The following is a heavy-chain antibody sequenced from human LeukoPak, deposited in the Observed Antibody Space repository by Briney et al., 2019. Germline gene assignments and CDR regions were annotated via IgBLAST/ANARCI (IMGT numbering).Heavy chain of an antibody. CDR2: IYYSGST. V-gene: IGHV4-59*08. D-gene: IGHD4-17*01. J-gene: IGHJ3*02. Sequence: SETLSLTCTVSGGSISSYYWSWIRQPPGKGLEWIGYIYYSGSTNYNPSLKSRVTISVDTSKNQFSLKLSSVTAEDTAVYYCARHQVDYGDYVNAFDIWGQGTMVTVSS. CDR3: ARHQVDYGDYVNAFDI. CDR1: GGSISSYY.